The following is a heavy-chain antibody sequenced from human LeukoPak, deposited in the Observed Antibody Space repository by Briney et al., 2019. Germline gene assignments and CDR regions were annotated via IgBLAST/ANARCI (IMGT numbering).Heavy chain of an antibody. CDR1: GGSISSYY. Sequence: SETLSLTCTVSGGSISSYYWNWIRQPPGKGLEWIGYIYYSGSTNYNPSLKSRVTISVDTSKNQFSLKLSSVTAADTAVYYCARESLTGDAFDIWGQGTMVTVSS. CDR3: ARESLTGDAFDI. D-gene: IGHD3-9*01. J-gene: IGHJ3*02. CDR2: IYYSGST. V-gene: IGHV4-59*01.